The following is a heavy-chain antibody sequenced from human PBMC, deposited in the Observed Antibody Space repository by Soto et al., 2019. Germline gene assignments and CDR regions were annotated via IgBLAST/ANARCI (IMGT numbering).Heavy chain of an antibody. CDR2: ISPYNGNT. CDR1: GYTFTTYG. V-gene: IGHV1-18*01. D-gene: IGHD1-26*01. J-gene: IGHJ3*02. CDR3: ARGGSNYEDVNHGAFDI. Sequence: QVQLVQSGAEVRKPGASVKVSCKASGYTFTTYGISWVRQAPGQGLEWMGWISPYNGNTNYAQKLQGRVTMTTDTSTSTAHMELRRLRSDGTAVYYCARGGSNYEDVNHGAFDIWGQGTMVTVSS.